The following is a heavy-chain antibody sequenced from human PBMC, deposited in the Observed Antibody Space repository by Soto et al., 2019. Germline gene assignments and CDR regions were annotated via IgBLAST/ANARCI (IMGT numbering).Heavy chain of an antibody. D-gene: IGHD2-2*01. CDR2: ISYDGISK. J-gene: IGHJ4*03. CDR1: GFTFSRFS. CDR3: VREGTMAPQGLDQ. Sequence: QVQLVESGGGVVQPGRSLRLSCAASGFTFSRFSMHWVRQAPGKGLEWVAFISYDGISKYYADSVKGRFAISRDNSKNTLYLQMYSLRPEDTAVYYSVREGTMAPQGLDQWGQGSLVTVSS. V-gene: IGHV3-30*09.